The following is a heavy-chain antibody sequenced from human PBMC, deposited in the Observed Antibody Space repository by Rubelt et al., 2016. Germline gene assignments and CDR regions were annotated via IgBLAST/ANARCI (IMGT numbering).Heavy chain of an antibody. CDR2: INAGNGNT. D-gene: IGHD3-3*01. CDR3: ARAGRLTILGVVANPPYYFDY. V-gene: IGHV1-3*01. J-gene: IGHJ4*02. Sequence: MRGINAGNGNTKYSQKFQGRVTITRDTSASTAYMELSSLRSEDTAVYYCARAGRLTILGVVANPPYYFDYWGQGTLVTVSS.